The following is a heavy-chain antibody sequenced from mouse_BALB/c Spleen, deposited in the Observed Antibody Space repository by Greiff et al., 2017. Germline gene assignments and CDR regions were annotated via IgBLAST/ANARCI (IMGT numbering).Heavy chain of an antibody. Sequence: EVQLQESGGGLVQPGGSRKLSCAASGFTFSDYGMAWVRQAPGKGPEWVAFISNLAYSIYYADTVTGRFTISRENAKNTLYLEMSSLRSEDTAMYYCARDGNYSFAYWGQGTLVTVSA. CDR3: ARDGNYSFAY. CDR2: ISNLAYSI. J-gene: IGHJ3*01. V-gene: IGHV5-15*02. D-gene: IGHD2-1*01. CDR1: GFTFSDYG.